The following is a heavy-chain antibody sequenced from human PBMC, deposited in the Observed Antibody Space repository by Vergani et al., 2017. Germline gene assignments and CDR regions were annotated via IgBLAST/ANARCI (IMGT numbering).Heavy chain of an antibody. CDR2: IYYSWLT. Sequence: QLQLQQSGPGLVKPSETLFLTSTVSADSISSGSYYCGWIRQPPGKSLEWIGSIYYSWLTYYNPSLKSRVAISVDTSKNQFSLKVTSVTAADTAVYFCARQRPGSGWSPGDFDDWGQGILVTVSS. CDR1: ADSISSGSYY. J-gene: IGHJ4*02. CDR3: ARQRPGSGWSPGDFDD. V-gene: IGHV4-39*01. D-gene: IGHD6-19*01.